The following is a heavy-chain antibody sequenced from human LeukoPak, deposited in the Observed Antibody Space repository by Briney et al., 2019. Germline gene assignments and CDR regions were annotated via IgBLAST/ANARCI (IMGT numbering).Heavy chain of an antibody. D-gene: IGHD3-22*01. J-gene: IGHJ4*02. V-gene: IGHV4-59*01. Sequence: SETLSLTCTVSGGSISSYYWSWIRQPPGKGLEWIGYIYYSGSTNYNPSLKSRVTISVDTSKNQFSLKLSSVTAADTAVYYCASVYYDSSGYQNYFDYWGQGTLVTVSS. CDR2: IYYSGST. CDR1: GGSISSYY. CDR3: ASVYYDSSGYQNYFDY.